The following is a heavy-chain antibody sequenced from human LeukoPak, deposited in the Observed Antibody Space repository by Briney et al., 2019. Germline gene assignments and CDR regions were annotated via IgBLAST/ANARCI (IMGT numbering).Heavy chain of an antibody. Sequence: ASVKVSCKASGYTFTGYYMHWVRQAPGQGLEWMGWINPNSGDTNYAQKFQGRVTMTRDTSISTAYMELSRLRSDDTAVYYCARDRRAFGVVIGIDYWGQGTLVTVSS. CDR2: INPNSGDT. V-gene: IGHV1-2*02. CDR1: GYTFTGYY. D-gene: IGHD3-3*01. J-gene: IGHJ4*02. CDR3: ARDRRAFGVVIGIDY.